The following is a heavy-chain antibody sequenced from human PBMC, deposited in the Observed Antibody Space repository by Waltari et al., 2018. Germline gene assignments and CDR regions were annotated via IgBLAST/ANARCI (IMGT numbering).Heavy chain of an antibody. J-gene: IGHJ6*02. V-gene: IGHV3-33*01. D-gene: IGHD2-15*01. CDR3: VRDRMRLDV. Sequence: QGQVVESGGGVVQPGRSLRLSCAASGFDFSNCGMNWVRQAPGKGLEWGASLWYDGSNEYYADSVQGRFIISRDNSKNTLSLQMNSLRVEDTAVYYCVRDRMRLDVWGEGTTVTVSS. CDR2: LWYDGSNE. CDR1: GFDFSNCG.